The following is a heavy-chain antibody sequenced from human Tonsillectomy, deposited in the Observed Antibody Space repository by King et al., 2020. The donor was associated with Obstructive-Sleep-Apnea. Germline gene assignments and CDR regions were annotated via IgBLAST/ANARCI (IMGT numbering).Heavy chain of an antibody. V-gene: IGHV4-34*01. Sequence: VQLQQWGAGLLKPSETLSLTCAVYGGSFSGYYWSWIRQPPGKGLEWIGEINHSGSTNYNPSLKSRVTISVDTSKNQFSLKLSSVTAAATAVYYCARAFLTYYYDSSGYYGYWGQGTLVTVSS. CDR3: ARAFLTYYYDSSGYYGY. CDR1: GGSFSGYY. J-gene: IGHJ4*02. CDR2: INHSGST. D-gene: IGHD3-22*01.